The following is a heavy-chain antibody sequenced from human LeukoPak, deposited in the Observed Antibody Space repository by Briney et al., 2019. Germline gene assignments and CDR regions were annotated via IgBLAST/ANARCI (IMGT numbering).Heavy chain of an antibody. Sequence: PSETLSLTCTVSGGSISSSSYYWGWIRQPPGKGLEWIGSIYYSGSTYYNPSLKSRVTISVDTSKNQFSLKLSSVTAADTAVYYCARVKLLRFLEWLFPLSFDYWGQGTLVTVSS. J-gene: IGHJ4*02. CDR2: IYYSGST. CDR3: ARVKLLRFLEWLFPLSFDY. CDR1: GGSISSSSYY. D-gene: IGHD3-3*01. V-gene: IGHV4-39*07.